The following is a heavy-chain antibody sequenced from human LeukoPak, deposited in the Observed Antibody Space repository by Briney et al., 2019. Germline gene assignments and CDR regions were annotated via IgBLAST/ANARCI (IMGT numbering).Heavy chain of an antibody. Sequence: GGSLRLSCAASGFTFSSYAMSWVRQAPGKGLEWVSAISGSGGSTYYADSVKGRFTISRDNSKNTLYLQMNSLRAEDTAVYYCASSVAGLYYFDYWGQGTLVTVSS. CDR1: GFTFSSYA. D-gene: IGHD6-19*01. J-gene: IGHJ4*02. CDR2: ISGSGGST. CDR3: ASSVAGLYYFDY. V-gene: IGHV3-23*01.